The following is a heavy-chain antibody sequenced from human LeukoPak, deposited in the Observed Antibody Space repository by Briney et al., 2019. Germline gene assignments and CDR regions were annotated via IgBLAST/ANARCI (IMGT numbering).Heavy chain of an antibody. CDR1: GFTFSSYG. CDR2: IWYDGSNK. J-gene: IGHJ4*02. Sequence: GRSLRLSCAASGFTFSSYGMHWVRQAPGKGLEWVAVIWYDGSNKYYADSVKGRFTISRDNSKNTLYLQMNSLRAEDTAVYYCAKVLGQWTHALVFRHWGQGTLVTVSS. D-gene: IGHD5/OR15-5a*01. CDR3: AKVLGQWTHALVFRH. V-gene: IGHV3-33*06.